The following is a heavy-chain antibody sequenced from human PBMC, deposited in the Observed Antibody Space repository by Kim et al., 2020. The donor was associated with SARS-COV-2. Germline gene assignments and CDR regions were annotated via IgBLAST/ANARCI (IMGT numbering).Heavy chain of an antibody. CDR1: GFTFSDYY. Sequence: GGSLRLSCAASGFTFSDYYMSWIRQAPGKGLEWVSYISSSSSYTNYADSVKGRFTISRDNAKNSLYLQMNSLRAEDTAVYYCARVGIGETYYDFWSGRTPYYYYGMDVWGQGTTVTVSS. CDR3: ARVGIGETYYDFWSGRTPYYYYGMDV. J-gene: IGHJ6*02. CDR2: ISSSSSYT. D-gene: IGHD3-3*01. V-gene: IGHV3-11*05.